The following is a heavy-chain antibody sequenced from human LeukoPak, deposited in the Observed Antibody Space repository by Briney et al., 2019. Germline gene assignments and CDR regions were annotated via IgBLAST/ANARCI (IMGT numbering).Heavy chain of an antibody. CDR2: ISGSTSVI. CDR1: GFTFSTHT. V-gene: IGHV3-48*01. CDR3: ARGLYYMDV. J-gene: IGHJ6*03. Sequence: GGSLRLSCAAPGFTFSTHTVAWVRQAPGKGLECLSYISGSTSVIYYADSVKGRFTISRDNAKNSLYLQMNSLKAEDTAVYYCARGLYYMDVWGKGTTVTVSS.